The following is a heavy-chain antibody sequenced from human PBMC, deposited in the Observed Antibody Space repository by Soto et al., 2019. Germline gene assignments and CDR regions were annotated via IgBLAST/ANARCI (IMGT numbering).Heavy chain of an antibody. V-gene: IGHV1-69*04. CDR3: AREALEVAIFGVVIISEDYYYYYMDV. CDR1: GGTFSSYT. CDR2: IIPILGIA. Sequence: ASVKVSCKASGGTFSSYTISWVRQAPGQGLEWMGRIIPILGIANYAQKFQGRVTITADKSTSTAYMELSSLRSEDTAVYYCAREALEVAIFGVVIISEDYYYYYMDVWGKGTTVTVSS. J-gene: IGHJ6*03. D-gene: IGHD3-3*01.